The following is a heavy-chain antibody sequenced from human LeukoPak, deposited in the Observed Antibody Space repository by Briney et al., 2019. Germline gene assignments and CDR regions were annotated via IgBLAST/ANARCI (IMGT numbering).Heavy chain of an antibody. J-gene: IGHJ1*01. CDR1: GGSISSDGYY. CDR2: IYHSGST. V-gene: IGHV4-30-2*01. Sequence: SETLSLTCTVSGGSISSDGYYWNWIRQPPGKGLEWIGYIYHSGSTYYNPSLKSRVTISVDRSKNQFSLKLSSVTAADTAVYYCARSSRAAYDSSGYYYGYFQHWGQGTLVTVSS. D-gene: IGHD3-22*01. CDR3: ARSSRAAYDSSGYYYGYFQH.